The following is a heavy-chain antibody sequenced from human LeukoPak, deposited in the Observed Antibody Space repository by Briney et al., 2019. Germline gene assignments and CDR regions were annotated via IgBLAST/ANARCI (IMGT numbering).Heavy chain of an antibody. CDR1: GGSISSSSYY. J-gene: IGHJ4*02. D-gene: IGHD1-7*01. CDR2: IYYSGST. Sequence: PSETLSLTCTVSGGSISSSSYYWGWIRQPPGKGLEWIGSIYYSGSTYYNPSLKSRVTISVDTSKNQFSLKLSSVTAADTAVYYCARLEVEGELPFDYWGRGTLVTVSS. CDR3: ARLEVEGELPFDY. V-gene: IGHV4-39*01.